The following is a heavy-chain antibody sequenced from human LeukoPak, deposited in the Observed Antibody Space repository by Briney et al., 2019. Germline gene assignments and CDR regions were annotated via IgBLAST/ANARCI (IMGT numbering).Heavy chain of an antibody. V-gene: IGHV3-15*01. J-gene: IGHJ3*02. CDR2: IKRKTDGGTT. CDR3: TSPAGTDAFHI. D-gene: IGHD6-19*01. CDR1: GFTFSKAW. Sequence: GGSLRLSCAASGFTFSKAWMSWVRQAPGKGLEWVGRIKRKTDGGTTDYAGPGKDICTIAREDAKNTLYLQMNSLKTEHTALYYCTSPAGTDAFHIWGQGTMVTVSS.